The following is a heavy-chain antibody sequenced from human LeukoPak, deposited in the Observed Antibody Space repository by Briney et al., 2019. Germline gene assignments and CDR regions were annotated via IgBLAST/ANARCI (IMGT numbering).Heavy chain of an antibody. Sequence: PGGSLRLSCAASGFSFSSYWMTWVRQAPGKGPEWVANIKQDGSEKYYEDSVMGRFTISRDNAKNSLYLQMNSLRAEDTAVYYCARMSTSSWYVCDYWGQGTLVTVSS. CDR2: IKQDGSEK. CDR1: GFSFSSYW. J-gene: IGHJ4*02. V-gene: IGHV3-7*01. CDR3: ARMSTSSWYVCDY. D-gene: IGHD6-13*01.